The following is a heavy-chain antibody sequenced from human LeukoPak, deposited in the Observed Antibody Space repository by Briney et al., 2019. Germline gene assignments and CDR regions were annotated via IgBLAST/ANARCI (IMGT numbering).Heavy chain of an antibody. D-gene: IGHD6-13*01. Sequence: SETLSLTCAVYGGSFSGYYWSWIRQPPGKGLEWIGEINYSGSTNYNPSLKSRVTISVDTSKNQFSLKLSSVTAADTAVYYCARGSGVAAAGSADYWGQGTLVTVSS. CDR2: INYSGST. CDR3: ARGSGVAAAGSADY. CDR1: GGSFSGYY. J-gene: IGHJ4*02. V-gene: IGHV4-34*01.